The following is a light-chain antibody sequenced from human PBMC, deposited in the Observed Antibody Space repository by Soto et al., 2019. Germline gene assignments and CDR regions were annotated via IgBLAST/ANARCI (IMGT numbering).Light chain of an antibody. J-gene: IGKJ4*01. V-gene: IGKV1-39*01. Sequence: DIQMTQSPSSLSASVGDRVTITCRASQSISSYLHWYQQKPGKAPKLLIYAASNLQSGVPSRFSASGSGTDFTLTLNSLQPEDFATYYCQKYNSAPLTFGGGTKVEIK. CDR1: QSISSY. CDR2: AAS. CDR3: QKYNSAPLT.